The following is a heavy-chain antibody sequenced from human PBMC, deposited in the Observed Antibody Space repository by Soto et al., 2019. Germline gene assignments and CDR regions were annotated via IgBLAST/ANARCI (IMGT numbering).Heavy chain of an antibody. CDR2: ISGSGGST. J-gene: IGHJ4*02. D-gene: IGHD3-10*01. CDR1: GFTFSSYA. Sequence: GGSLRLSCAASGFTFSSYAMSWVRQAPGKGLEWVSAISGSGGSTYYADSVKGRFTISRDNSKNTLYLQMNSLRAEDTAVYYCAKVDGFGELHIVDYWGQGTLVTVSS. V-gene: IGHV3-23*01. CDR3: AKVDGFGELHIVDY.